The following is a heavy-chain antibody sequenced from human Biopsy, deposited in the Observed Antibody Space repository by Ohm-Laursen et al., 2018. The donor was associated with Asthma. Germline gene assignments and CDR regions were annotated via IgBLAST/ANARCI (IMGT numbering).Heavy chain of an antibody. CDR3: ARLAYGSGSFFDF. D-gene: IGHD3-10*01. J-gene: IGHJ4*02. V-gene: IGHV5-51*01. CDR2: IFPGDSDT. Sequence: KSLKISCKASGYIFTSYWSGWVRQMPGKGLEWMGIIFPGDSDTIYSPSFQGQITISADKSISTAYLQWSSLKASDTAIYYCARLAYGSGSFFDFWGQGTLVTVAS. CDR1: GYIFTSYW.